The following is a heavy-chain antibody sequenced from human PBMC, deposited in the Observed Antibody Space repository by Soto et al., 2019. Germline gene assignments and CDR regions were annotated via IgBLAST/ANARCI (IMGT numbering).Heavy chain of an antibody. CDR2: ISAYNGNI. CDR3: ARALSGPGLFDY. D-gene: IGHD3-16*02. J-gene: IGHJ4*02. Sequence: APVKGACKASGYTFTNYGSGCVRKAPGQGLEWMGWISAYNGNIKYAQKLQGRVTMTTDTSTSTAYMELRSLRSDDTAVYYCARALSGPGLFDYWGQGTLVTVSS. V-gene: IGHV1-18*01. CDR1: GYTFTNYG.